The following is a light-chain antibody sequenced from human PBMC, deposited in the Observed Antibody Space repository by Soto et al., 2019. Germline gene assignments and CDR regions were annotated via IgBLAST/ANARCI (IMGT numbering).Light chain of an antibody. CDR3: CSYAGTFYV. J-gene: IGLJ1*01. Sequence: QSVLTQPPSASGSPGQSVTISCTGTSSDVGGYNYVSWYQQHPGKAPKLMIYEVSERPSGVPDRFSGSKSGNTASLTISGLQAEDEADYYCCSYAGTFYVFGTGTKVT. CDR2: EVS. V-gene: IGLV2-8*01. CDR1: SSDVGGYNY.